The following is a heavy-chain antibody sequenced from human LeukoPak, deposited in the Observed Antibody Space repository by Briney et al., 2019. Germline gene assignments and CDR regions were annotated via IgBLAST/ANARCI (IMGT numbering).Heavy chain of an antibody. CDR3: ARDIAVAGTSLDY. J-gene: IGHJ4*02. D-gene: IGHD6-19*01. CDR2: IKQDGSEK. Sequence: GGSLRLSCAASRFTFGSSWMSWVRQAPGKGLEWVANIKQDGSEKYYVDSVKGRFTISRDNAKNSLYLQMNSLRAEDTAVYYCARDIAVAGTSLDYWGQGTLVTVSS. V-gene: IGHV3-7*01. CDR1: RFTFGSSW.